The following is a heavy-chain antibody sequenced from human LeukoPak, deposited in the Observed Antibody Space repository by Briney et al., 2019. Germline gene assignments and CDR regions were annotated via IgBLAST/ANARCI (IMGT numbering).Heavy chain of an antibody. Sequence: PGESLKISCKGSGYSFSNYWIGWVRQMPGKGLEWMGIIYPGDSDTRYSPSFQGQVTISADKSISTAYLQWSSLKASDTAMYYCARHETPQYGSGSYYNMGPDYWGQGTLVTVSS. J-gene: IGHJ4*02. CDR1: GYSFSNYW. D-gene: IGHD3-10*01. CDR2: IYPGDSDT. CDR3: ARHETPQYGSGSYYNMGPDY. V-gene: IGHV5-51*01.